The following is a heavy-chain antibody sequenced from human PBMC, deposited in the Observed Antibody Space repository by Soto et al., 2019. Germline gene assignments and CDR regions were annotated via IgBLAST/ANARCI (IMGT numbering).Heavy chain of an antibody. CDR2: IFYTGTT. J-gene: IGHJ4*02. CDR1: GGSINSSDYF. V-gene: IGHV4-30-4*01. D-gene: IGHD3-16*01. Sequence: QVQLQESGPGLVKPSQTLSLTCTVSGGSINSSDYFWTWIRQSPGKGLEWMGYIFYTGTTYSTPSIKSGSFMSIDSSKNPFSPAPASVTAGDSAVNYCAREPFLPSARHDYWGQGALVTVSS. CDR3: AREPFLPSARHDY.